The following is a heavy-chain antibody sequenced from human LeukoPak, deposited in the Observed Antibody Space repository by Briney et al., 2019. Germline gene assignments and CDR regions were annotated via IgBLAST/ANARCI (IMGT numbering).Heavy chain of an antibody. Sequence: ASVKVSCKASGYTFTSYDINWVRQATGQGLEWVGWMNPNSGNTGYAQKFQGRVTMTRNTSISTAYMELSSLRSEDTAVYYCARCGGDGDYYYYYGMDVWGQGTTVTVSS. CDR3: ARCGGDGDYYYYYGMDV. D-gene: IGHD2-21*02. J-gene: IGHJ6*02. CDR1: GYTFTSYD. V-gene: IGHV1-8*01. CDR2: MNPNSGNT.